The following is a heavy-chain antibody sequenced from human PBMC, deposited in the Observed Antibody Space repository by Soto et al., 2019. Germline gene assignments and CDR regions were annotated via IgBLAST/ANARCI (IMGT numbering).Heavy chain of an antibody. CDR1: GFTFRSYG. CDR2: IWYDGSNK. D-gene: IGHD1-7*01. J-gene: IGHJ4*02. Sequence: QVQLVESGGGVVQPGTSLRLSCITSGFTFRSYGMHWVRQAPGKGLEWLAIIWYDGSNKYYADSVEGRFTISRDNSRDTVYLQMNSVRAEDTALYYCARNNGNYRLDDWGQGALVIVSS. V-gene: IGHV3-33*01. CDR3: ARNNGNYRLDD.